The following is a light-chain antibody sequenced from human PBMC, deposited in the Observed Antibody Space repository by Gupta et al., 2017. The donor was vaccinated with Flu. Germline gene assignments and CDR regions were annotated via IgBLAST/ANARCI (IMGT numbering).Light chain of an antibody. V-gene: IGKV2-28*01. CDR1: QSLLHSNGYNQ. J-gene: IGKJ3*01. Sequence: IVTTQSPPSLPVTRGEPASTSCRSSQSLLHSNGYNQLDWYLQKPRQSPQLLIYLGFNRASGVPDRFSGSGSGTDFTLKISRVEAEDVGVYYCMQARQTPFTFGPGTKVDIK. CDR3: MQARQTPFT. CDR2: LGF.